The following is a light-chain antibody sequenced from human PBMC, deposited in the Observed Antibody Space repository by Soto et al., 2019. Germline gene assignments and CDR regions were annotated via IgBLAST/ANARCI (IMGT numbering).Light chain of an antibody. J-gene: IGLJ1*01. CDR1: SSDVGGYNS. CDR3: CSYAGSSTYV. CDR2: EVG. V-gene: IGLV2-14*03. Sequence: QSVLTQPASVSGSPGQSITISCTGTSSDVGGYNSVCWYQQHPGKAPKLMIYEVGNRPSGVSTRFSGSKFGNTASLTISGLQAEDEADYYCCSYAGSSTYVFGTGTKVTVL.